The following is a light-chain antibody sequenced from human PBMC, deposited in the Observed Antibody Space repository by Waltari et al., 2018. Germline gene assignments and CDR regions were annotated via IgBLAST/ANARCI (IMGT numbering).Light chain of an antibody. J-gene: IGLJ1*01. CDR2: IDN. CDR1: GSNIGINT. Sequence: QSVLTQPPSASGTPGQRVTISCSGSGSNIGINTVNWYQQLPGTAPKLLIDIDNLRPSGVPDRFAGSKSGSSASLAISVLQSDDEANYYCAAWDDSLNGLSFGTGTRVTVL. CDR3: AAWDDSLNGLS. V-gene: IGLV1-44*01.